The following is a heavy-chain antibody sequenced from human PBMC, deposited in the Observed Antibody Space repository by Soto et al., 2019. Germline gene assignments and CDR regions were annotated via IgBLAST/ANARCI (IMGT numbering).Heavy chain of an antibody. CDR2: IYHSGST. J-gene: IGHJ5*02. CDR3: ARGRIAAAGTGWFDP. D-gene: IGHD6-13*01. V-gene: IGHV4-30-2*01. CDR1: GGSISSGGYS. Sequence: PSETLSLTCAVSGGSISSGGYSWSWIRQQPGKGLEWIGYIYHSGSTNYNQSLKSRVTISVDTSKNQFSLKLGSVTAADTAVYYCARGRIAAAGTGWFDPWGQGTLVTVSS.